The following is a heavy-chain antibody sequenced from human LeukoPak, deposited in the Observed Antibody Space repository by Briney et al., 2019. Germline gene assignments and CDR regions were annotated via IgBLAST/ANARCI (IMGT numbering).Heavy chain of an antibody. J-gene: IGHJ6*02. Sequence: PGGSLRLSCAASGFTFSSYAMHWVRQAPGKGLEWVAVISYDGSNKYYADSVKGRFTISRDNSKNTLYLQMNSLRAEDTAVYYCARGWDLSSMDVWGQGTTVTVSS. D-gene: IGHD1-26*01. CDR1: GFTFSSYA. CDR3: ARGWDLSSMDV. CDR2: ISYDGSNK. V-gene: IGHV3-30-3*01.